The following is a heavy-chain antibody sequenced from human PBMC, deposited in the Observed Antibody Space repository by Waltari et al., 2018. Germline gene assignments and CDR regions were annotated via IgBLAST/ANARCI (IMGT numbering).Heavy chain of an antibody. CDR3: ARAIFGGYGGFDL. CDR2: IYYSGST. CDR1: GGSISSYY. J-gene: IGHJ2*01. Sequence: QVQLQESGPGLVKPSETLSLTCTVSGGSISSYYWSWIRQPPGKGLEWIGYIYYSGSTNNTPSLKGRVTISVDTSKNQFSLSRGSVTAADTAVYYCARAIFGGYGGFDLWAVAPWSLSPQ. D-gene: IGHD3-10*01. V-gene: IGHV4-59*01.